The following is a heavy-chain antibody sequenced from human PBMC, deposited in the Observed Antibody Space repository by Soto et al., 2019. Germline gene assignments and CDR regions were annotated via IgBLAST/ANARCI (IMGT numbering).Heavy chain of an antibody. V-gene: IGHV3-30*03. CDR2: ISHDGSIE. CDR1: GFTFNNYA. J-gene: IGHJ3*02. Sequence: QAQLVESGGGVVQPGRSLRLSCAASGFTFNNYAMHWVRQAPGKGLERVAVISHDGSIEYYPHSVKGRFTHSRANTKNTLYLGMNSLRAEDTAVYYCARDSRSTGQGAFDIWGQGTMVIVSS. CDR3: ARDSRSTGQGAFDI.